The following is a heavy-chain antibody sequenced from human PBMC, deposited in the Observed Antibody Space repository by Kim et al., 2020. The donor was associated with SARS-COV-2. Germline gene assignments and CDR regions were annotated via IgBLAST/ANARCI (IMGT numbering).Heavy chain of an antibody. V-gene: IGHV5-51*01. D-gene: IGHD3-9*01. CDR1: GYSFTSYW. J-gene: IGHJ5*02. CDR2: INPGDSDT. Sequence: GESLKISCKGSGYSFTSYWIGWVRQLPGKGLEWMGIINPGDSDTIYGPSFQGQVTFSADKSISTAYLQWSSLKASDTAIYYCARHHGYQRHYDILIGYYPNWFDPWGQGTLVTVSS. CDR3: ARHHGYQRHYDILIGYYPNWFDP.